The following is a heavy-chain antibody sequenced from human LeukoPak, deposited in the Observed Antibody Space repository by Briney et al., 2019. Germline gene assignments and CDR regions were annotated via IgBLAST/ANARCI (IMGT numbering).Heavy chain of an antibody. J-gene: IGHJ4*02. D-gene: IGHD6-19*01. CDR3: ARHSNGWSEGTY. Sequence: GGSLRLSCAASGFTFSNYWMTWVRQAPGKGLEWVANIKQDGSEKNYVDSVKGRFTISRDNAKNSLYLQMNSLRAEDTAVYYCARHSNGWSEGTYWGQGTLVTVTS. V-gene: IGHV3-7*03. CDR2: IKQDGSEK. CDR1: GFTFSNYW.